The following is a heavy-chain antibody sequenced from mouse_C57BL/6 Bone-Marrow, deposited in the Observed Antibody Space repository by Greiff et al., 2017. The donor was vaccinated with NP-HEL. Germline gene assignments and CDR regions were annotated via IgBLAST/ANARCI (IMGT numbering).Heavy chain of an antibody. CDR2: INPNNGGT. CDR3: ARRGNYYSNYEKGFDY. V-gene: IGHV1-22*01. J-gene: IGHJ2*01. CDR1: GYTFTDYN. Sequence: VQLKQSGPELVKPGASVKMSCKASGYTFTDYNMHWVKQSHGKSLEWIGYINPNNGGTSYNQKFKGKATLTVNKSSSTAYMELRSLTSEDSAVYYCARRGNYYSNYEKGFDYWGQGTTLTVSS. D-gene: IGHD2-5*01.